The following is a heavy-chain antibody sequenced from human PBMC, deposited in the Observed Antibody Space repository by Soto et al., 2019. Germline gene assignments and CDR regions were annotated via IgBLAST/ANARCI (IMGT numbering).Heavy chain of an antibody. J-gene: IGHJ6*02. CDR3: ARGGKERFRGSGMDV. Sequence: SVKVTCKASGGRFTTYAFNWMRRAPGQGLEWLGGIITFFGAAMYAQKFQGRVTITADELTTTAYMELSGLRSEDTAVYYCARGGKERFRGSGMDVWGQGTTVTVSS. V-gene: IGHV1-69*13. D-gene: IGHD1-1*01. CDR2: IITFFGAA. CDR1: GGRFTTYA.